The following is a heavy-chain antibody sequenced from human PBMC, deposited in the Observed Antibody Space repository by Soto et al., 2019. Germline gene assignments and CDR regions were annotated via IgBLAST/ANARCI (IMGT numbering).Heavy chain of an antibody. Sequence: ASVKVSCKASGYTFTSYGISWVRQAPGQGLEWMGWISAYNGNTNYAQKLQGRVTMTTDTSTSTAYMELRSLRSDDTAVYYCARVAVTNYYYYGMDVWGQGTTVTDSS. CDR1: GYTFTSYG. CDR2: ISAYNGNT. D-gene: IGHD2-15*01. CDR3: ARVAVTNYYYYGMDV. J-gene: IGHJ6*02. V-gene: IGHV1-18*01.